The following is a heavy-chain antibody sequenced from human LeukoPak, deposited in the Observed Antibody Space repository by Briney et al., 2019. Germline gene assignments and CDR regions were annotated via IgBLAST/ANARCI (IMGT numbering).Heavy chain of an antibody. J-gene: IGHJ5*02. CDR3: ARDNSVGDYAWWFDP. V-gene: IGHV1-18*01. CDR2: ISAYNGHT. Sequence: ASVKVSCKASGYTFNTYGITWVRQGPGQGLEWMGWISAYNGHTQSAQKVQGRVTMTRDMSTSTDYMELSSLRSEDTAVYYCARDNSVGDYAWWFDPWGQGTLVTVSS. D-gene: IGHD1-26*01. CDR1: GYTFNTYG.